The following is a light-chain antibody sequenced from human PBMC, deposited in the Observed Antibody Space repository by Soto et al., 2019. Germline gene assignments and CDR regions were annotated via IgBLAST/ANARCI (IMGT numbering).Light chain of an antibody. J-gene: IGKJ1*01. V-gene: IGKV1-5*01. CDR2: DAS. Sequence: DIQMTQSPSTLSASLGDRVTITCRASQSISSWLAWYQQKPGKAPKLLISDASSLKSGVPSRFSGSGSGTEFTLTISSLKPEDFATYYCQQYRNYWTFGQGTKVDIK. CDR3: QQYRNYWT. CDR1: QSISSW.